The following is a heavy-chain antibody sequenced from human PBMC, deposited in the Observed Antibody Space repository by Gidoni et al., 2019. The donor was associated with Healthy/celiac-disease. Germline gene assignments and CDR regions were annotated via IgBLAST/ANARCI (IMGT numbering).Heavy chain of an antibody. Sequence: QVQLVQSGAEVKKPGSSVKVSCKASGGTFSSYAISWVRQAPGQGLDWMGGIIPIFGTANYAQKFQGRVTITADKPTSTAYMELSSLRSEDTAVYYCARTPPPDIVVVPAAFGEVVNYYYYMDVWGKGTTVTVSS. CDR1: GGTFSSYA. D-gene: IGHD2-2*01. CDR2: IIPIFGTA. V-gene: IGHV1-69*06. CDR3: ARTPPPDIVVVPAAFGEVVNYYYYMDV. J-gene: IGHJ6*03.